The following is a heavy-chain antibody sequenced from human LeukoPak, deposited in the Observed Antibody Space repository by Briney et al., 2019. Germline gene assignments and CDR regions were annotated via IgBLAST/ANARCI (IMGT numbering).Heavy chain of an antibody. J-gene: IGHJ5*02. V-gene: IGHV3-33*01. D-gene: IGHD1-14*01. CDR3: AGGHVRYEGRGTNWFDP. CDR2: IWFDGSNR. CDR1: GFTFSNYA. Sequence: GGSLRLSCASSGFTFSNYAMHWVRQAPGKGLEWVAFIWFDGSNRYYADSVKGRFTISKDNSKNTLYLQMSSLRPEDTAVYYCAGGHVRYEGRGTNWFDPWGQGTLVTVSS.